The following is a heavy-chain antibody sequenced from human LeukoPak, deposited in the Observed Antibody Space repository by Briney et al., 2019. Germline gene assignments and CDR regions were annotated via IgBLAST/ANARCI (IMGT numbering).Heavy chain of an antibody. J-gene: IGHJ6*02. D-gene: IGHD3-9*01. Sequence: GGSLRLSCAASRFTFSDYAMHWVRQAPGKGLEWVAVISYEGSNKYYADSVKGRFTISRDNAKNSLYLQMNSLRAEDTAVYYCARAAYYDILTGYYNYYYGMDVWGQGTTVTVSS. V-gene: IGHV3-30-3*01. CDR2: ISYEGSNK. CDR1: RFTFSDYA. CDR3: ARAAYYDILTGYYNYYYGMDV.